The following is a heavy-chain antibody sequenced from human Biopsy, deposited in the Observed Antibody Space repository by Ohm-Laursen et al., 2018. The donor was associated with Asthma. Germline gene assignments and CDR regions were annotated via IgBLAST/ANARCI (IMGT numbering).Heavy chain of an antibody. Sequence: PGTLSLTCTVSGGSITSFYWSWIRLPQHPGQGLVWNIYIRHNTNYNPSLKSRVTISIDTSKNHFSLKLTSVTAADTAVYYCARGSGSSLSYPDAFDIWGQGTMVTVSS. D-gene: IGHD2-2*01. CDR1: GGSITSFY. CDR2: IYIRHNT. J-gene: IGHJ3*02. V-gene: IGHV4-59*01. CDR3: ARGSGSSLSYPDAFDI.